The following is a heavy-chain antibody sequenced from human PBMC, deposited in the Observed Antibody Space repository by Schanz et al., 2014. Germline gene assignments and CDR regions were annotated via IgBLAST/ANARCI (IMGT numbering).Heavy chain of an antibody. J-gene: IGHJ6*02. D-gene: IGHD3-10*01. CDR3: ARSGVDV. CDR2: ITGGSTTYT. Sequence: VRLVESGGGVVQPGGSLRLSCAASGFTFSTTGMHWVRQAPGKGLEWVSCITGGSTTYTYYADSVRGRFTISRDNAKSSVYLQMNSLRAEDTAVYYCARSGVDVWGQGTTVTVSS. CDR1: GFTFSTTG. V-gene: IGHV3-21*02.